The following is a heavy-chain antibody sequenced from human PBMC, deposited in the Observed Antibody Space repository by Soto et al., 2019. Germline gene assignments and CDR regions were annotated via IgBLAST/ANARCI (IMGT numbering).Heavy chain of an antibody. V-gene: IGHV4-30-4*01. Sequence: SETLSLTCTVSGGSISSGDYYWSRIRQPPGKGLEWIGYIYYSGSTYYNPSLKSRVTISVGTSKDQFSLKLSSVTAADTAVYYCAGDLITMVRGVINNYYYYGMDVWGQGTTVTVSS. CDR3: AGDLITMVRGVINNYYYYGMDV. D-gene: IGHD3-10*01. J-gene: IGHJ6*02. CDR1: GGSISSGDYY. CDR2: IYYSGST.